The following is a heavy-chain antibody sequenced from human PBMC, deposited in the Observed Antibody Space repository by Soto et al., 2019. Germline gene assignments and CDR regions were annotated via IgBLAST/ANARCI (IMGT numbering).Heavy chain of an antibody. D-gene: IGHD3-22*01. CDR3: ARDSSYDSSGYINWFDP. J-gene: IGHJ5*02. CDR2: ISSSSSYI. Sequence: PGGSLRLSCAASGFTFRSYSMNWVRQAPGKGLEWVSSISSSSSYIYYADSVKGRFTISRDNAKNSLYLQMNSLRAEDTAVYYCARDSSYDSSGYINWFDPWGQGTLVTVSS. V-gene: IGHV3-21*01. CDR1: GFTFRSYS.